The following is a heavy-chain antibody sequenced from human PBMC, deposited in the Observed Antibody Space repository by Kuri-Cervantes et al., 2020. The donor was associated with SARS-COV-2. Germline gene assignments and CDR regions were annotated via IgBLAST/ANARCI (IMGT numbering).Heavy chain of an antibody. CDR3: ARDQRNYDFWSGDSGMDV. D-gene: IGHD3-3*01. CDR2: ISSSSSTI. V-gene: IGHV3-48*02. J-gene: IGHJ6*02. CDR1: GFTCISYS. Sequence: GGSLRLPCSASGFTCISYSLNWVRQAPGKGLEWVSYISSSSSTIYYADSVKGRFTISRDNAKNSLYLQMNSLRDEDTAVYYCARDQRNYDFWSGDSGMDVWGQGTTVTVSS.